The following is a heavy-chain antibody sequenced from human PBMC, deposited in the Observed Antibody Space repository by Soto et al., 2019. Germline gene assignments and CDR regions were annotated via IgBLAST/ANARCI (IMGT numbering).Heavy chain of an antibody. Sequence: GGSLRLSCAASGFTFSSYSMNWVRQAPGKGLEWVSYISSSSSTIYYADSVKGRFTISRDNAKNSLYLQMNSLRAEDTAVYYCARDLPRRGSSWSAYYYYYYGMDVWGQGTTVTVSS. CDR2: ISSSSSTI. V-gene: IGHV3-48*04. CDR1: GFTFSSYS. D-gene: IGHD6-13*01. J-gene: IGHJ6*02. CDR3: ARDLPRRGSSWSAYYYYYYGMDV.